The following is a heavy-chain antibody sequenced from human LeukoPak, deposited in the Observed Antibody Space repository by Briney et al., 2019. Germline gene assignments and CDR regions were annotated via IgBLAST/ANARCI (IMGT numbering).Heavy chain of an antibody. V-gene: IGHV3-30-3*01. CDR1: GFTFSSYA. Sequence: GGSLRLSCAASGFTFSSYAMHWVRQAPGKGLEWVAAISYDGSNKYYADSVKGRFTISRDNSKNTLYLQMNSLRAEDTAVYYCARDRVGATDYFDYWGQGTLVTVSS. CDR2: ISYDGSNK. CDR3: ARDRVGATDYFDY. D-gene: IGHD1-26*01. J-gene: IGHJ4*02.